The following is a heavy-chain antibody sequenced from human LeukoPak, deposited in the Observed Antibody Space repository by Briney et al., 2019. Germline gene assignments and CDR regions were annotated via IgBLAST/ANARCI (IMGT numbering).Heavy chain of an antibody. D-gene: IGHD2-21*02. CDR2: IRSKAYRGTT. J-gene: IGHJ1*01. Sequence: GGSLRLSCTASGFSIGDYAMSWVRQAPGKGLEWVVFIRSKAYRGTTEYAASVKGRFTISRDDSKSIAYLQMNSLKTEDTAVYYCTRAYCGGDCYFQHWGQGTLVTVSS. CDR3: TRAYCGGDCYFQH. V-gene: IGHV3-49*04. CDR1: GFSIGDYA.